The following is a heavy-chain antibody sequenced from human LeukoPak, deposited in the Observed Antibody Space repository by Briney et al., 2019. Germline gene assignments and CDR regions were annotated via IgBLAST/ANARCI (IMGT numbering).Heavy chain of an antibody. CDR1: GGSISSYY. V-gene: IGHV4-4*09. CDR2: IYTSGST. J-gene: IGHJ4*02. D-gene: IGHD1-26*01. CDR3: ARSQELIFDY. Sequence: KASETLSLTCTVSGGSISSYYWSWIRQPPGKGLEWIGYIYTSGSTNYNPSLKSRVTISVDTSKNQFSLKLSSVTAADTAVYYCARSQELIFDYLGQGTLVTVSP.